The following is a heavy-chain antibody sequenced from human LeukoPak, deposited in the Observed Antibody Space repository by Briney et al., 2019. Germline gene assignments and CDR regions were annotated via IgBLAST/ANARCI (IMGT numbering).Heavy chain of an antibody. Sequence: HPGGSLRLSCAASGFTFSSYAMHWVRQAPGKGLEYVSAISSNGGSTYYANSVKGRFTISRDNSKNTLYLQMGSLRAEDMAVYYCARGDDYGEDFDYWGQGTLVTVSS. V-gene: IGHV3-64*01. CDR3: ARGDDYGEDFDY. CDR1: GFTFSSYA. D-gene: IGHD4-17*01. J-gene: IGHJ4*02. CDR2: ISSNGGST.